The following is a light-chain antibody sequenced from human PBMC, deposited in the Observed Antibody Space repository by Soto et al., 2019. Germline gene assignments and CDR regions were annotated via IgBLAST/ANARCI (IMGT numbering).Light chain of an antibody. CDR2: DAS. Sequence: EIVLTQSPVTLSLSPGERATLSCRASQSVSSYLVWYQQKPGQAPRLLIYDASNRATGIPARLSGSGSGTDFTLTISSLEPEDFAVYYCQQRSNWPPGFGQGTRLEIK. J-gene: IGKJ5*01. CDR1: QSVSSY. CDR3: QQRSNWPPG. V-gene: IGKV3-11*01.